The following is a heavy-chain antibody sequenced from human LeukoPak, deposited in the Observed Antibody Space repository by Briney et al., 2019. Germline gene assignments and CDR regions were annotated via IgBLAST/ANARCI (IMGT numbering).Heavy chain of an antibody. J-gene: IGHJ4*02. CDR3: AKNVVGATHDLGY. CDR2: ISGSGGST. CDR1: GFTFSSYG. D-gene: IGHD1-26*01. Sequence: GGSLRLSCAASGFTFSSYGMSWVRQAPGKGREWVSAISGSGGSTYYADSVKGRFTISRDNSKNTLYLQMNSLRAEDTAVYYCAKNVVGATHDLGYWGQGTLVTVSS. V-gene: IGHV3-23*01.